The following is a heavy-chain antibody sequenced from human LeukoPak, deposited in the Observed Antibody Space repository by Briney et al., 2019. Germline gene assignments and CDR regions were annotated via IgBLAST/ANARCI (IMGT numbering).Heavy chain of an antibody. J-gene: IGHJ5*02. CDR1: GYTFTDYS. Sequence: GASVKVSCKASGYTFTDYSMHWVRQAPGQGLEWMGWINPNSGGRKYAQKFQGRVTMTRDTSISTAYMEPSGLGFDDTAVYYCARDRLPAADNWFDPWGQGTLVTVSS. D-gene: IGHD2-2*01. CDR2: INPNSGGR. CDR3: ARDRLPAADNWFDP. V-gene: IGHV1-2*02.